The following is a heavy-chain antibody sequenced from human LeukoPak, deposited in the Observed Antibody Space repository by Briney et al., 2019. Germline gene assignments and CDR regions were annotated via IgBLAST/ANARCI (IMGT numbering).Heavy chain of an antibody. CDR3: AREVDYDFWSGYYNPSRATHFFDY. D-gene: IGHD3-3*01. V-gene: IGHV1-2*02. CDR2: XNPXXXXT. J-gene: IGHJ4*02. CDR1: GYTFTGYY. Sequence: GASVKVSCKASGYTFTGYYMHWVRQAPGXXXXXXXXXNPXXXXTXYAQKFQGRVTMTRDTSISTAYMELSRLRSDDTAVYYCAREVDYDFWSGYYNPSRATHFFDYWGQGTLVTVSS.